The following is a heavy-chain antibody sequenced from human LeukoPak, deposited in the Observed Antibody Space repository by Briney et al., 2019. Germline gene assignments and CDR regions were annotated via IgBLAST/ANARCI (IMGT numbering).Heavy chain of an antibody. CDR3: ARDRRYPGDRFDP. V-gene: IGHV1-2*02. CDR2: INPNSGGT. CDR1: GYTFTAYY. J-gene: IGHJ5*02. Sequence: ASVTVSCKASGYTFTAYYIHWVRQAPGQGLEWMGWINPNSGGTVSEQKFQGRVTMTRDMSISTAYMELSGLRSDDTAVYYCARDRRYPGDRFDPWGQGTQVTVSS. D-gene: IGHD3-10*01.